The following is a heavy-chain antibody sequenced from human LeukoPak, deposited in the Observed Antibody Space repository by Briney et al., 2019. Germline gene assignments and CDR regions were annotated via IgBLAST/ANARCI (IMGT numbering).Heavy chain of an antibody. Sequence: ASVKVSCKASGYTFTSYDINWVRQATGQGLEWMGWMNPNSGNTGYARKFQGRVTMTRNTSISTAYMELSSLRSEDTAVYYCARGLEWWYYYGMDVWGQGTTVTVSS. D-gene: IGHD2-15*01. CDR1: GYTFTSYD. CDR2: MNPNSGNT. J-gene: IGHJ6*02. CDR3: ARGLEWWYYYGMDV. V-gene: IGHV1-8*01.